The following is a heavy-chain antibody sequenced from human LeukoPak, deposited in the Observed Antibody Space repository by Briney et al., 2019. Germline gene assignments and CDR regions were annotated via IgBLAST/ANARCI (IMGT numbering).Heavy chain of an antibody. CDR1: GYTFTSYG. D-gene: IGHD6-6*01. CDR3: ARDSEYSSSSVGGLHYYYGMDD. V-gene: IGHV1-18*01. Sequence: ASVKVSCKASGYTFTSYGISWVRQAPGQGLEWMGWISAYNGNTNYAQKLQGRVTMTTDTSTSTAYMELRSLRSDDTAVYYCARDSEYSSSSVGGLHYYYGMDDWGQGTTVTVSS. CDR2: ISAYNGNT. J-gene: IGHJ6*02.